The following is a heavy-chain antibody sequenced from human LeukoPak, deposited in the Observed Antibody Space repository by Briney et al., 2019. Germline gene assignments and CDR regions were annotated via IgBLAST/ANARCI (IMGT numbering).Heavy chain of an antibody. CDR3: ARVLRGYYGSGTLDV. CDR1: GGSISSGSYY. Sequence: SQTLSLTCTVSGGSISSGSYYWRWIRQPAGKGLEWIGRIYTSGSTNYNPSLKSRVTISVDTSKNQFSLKLSSVTAADTAVYYCARVLRGYYGSGTLDVWGKGTTVTVSS. CDR2: IYTSGST. D-gene: IGHD3-10*01. V-gene: IGHV4-61*02. J-gene: IGHJ6*04.